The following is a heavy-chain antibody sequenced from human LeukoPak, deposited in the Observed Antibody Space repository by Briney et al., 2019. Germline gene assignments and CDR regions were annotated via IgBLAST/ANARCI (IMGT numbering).Heavy chain of an antibody. CDR3: ARGLYSSGWYPPDY. V-gene: IGHV4-4*07. CDR2: MYTSGST. CDR1: GGSISSYY. J-gene: IGHJ4*02. Sequence: ASETLSLTCTVSGGSISSYYWSWIRQPAGKGLEWIGRMYTSGSTYYEPSLRSRVTMSVDTSKNQFSLKLSSVTAADTAVYYCARGLYSSGWYPPDYWGQGTLVTVSS. D-gene: IGHD6-19*01.